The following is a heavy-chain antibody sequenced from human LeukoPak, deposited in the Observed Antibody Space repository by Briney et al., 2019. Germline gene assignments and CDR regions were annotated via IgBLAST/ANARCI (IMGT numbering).Heavy chain of an antibody. Sequence: GGSLRLSCVASGFTFGSYTMNWVRQAPGKGLEWVSYISSSGSTIYYADSVKGRFTVSRDNAKNSLDLQMNSLRAEDTAVYYCARLIRYAADPWGQGTLVTVSS. J-gene: IGHJ5*02. D-gene: IGHD3-9*01. CDR1: GFTFGSYT. CDR2: ISSSGSTI. CDR3: ARLIRYAADP. V-gene: IGHV3-48*04.